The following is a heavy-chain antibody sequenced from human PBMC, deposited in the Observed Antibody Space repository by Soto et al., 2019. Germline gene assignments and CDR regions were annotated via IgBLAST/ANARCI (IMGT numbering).Heavy chain of an antibody. J-gene: IGHJ4*02. Sequence: QVQLQESGPGLVKTSETLSLTCTVSGGSISSYYWSWIRQPAGQGLEWIGRIYTSGSTIYNPSLKSRVTMSVDTSKNHFSLKLSSVTAADTAVYYCAKDRSWEYSSSPFDYWGQGTLVTVSS. D-gene: IGHD6-13*01. CDR3: AKDRSWEYSSSPFDY. V-gene: IGHV4-4*07. CDR2: IYTSGST. CDR1: GGSISSYY.